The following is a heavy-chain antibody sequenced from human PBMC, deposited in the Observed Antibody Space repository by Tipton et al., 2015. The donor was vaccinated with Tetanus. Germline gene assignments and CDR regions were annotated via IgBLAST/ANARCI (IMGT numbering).Heavy chain of an antibody. CDR3: ARDRGVRGGYYYYHGMDV. Sequence: TLSLTCAVSGGSISSGGYSWTWIRQPPGKGLQWIGYMYYSGTTHYNPSLKSRVTISIDRSKNKLSLKLTSVTAADTAVYYCARDRGVRGGYYYYHGMDVWGQGTTVTVSS. CDR1: GGSISSGGYS. CDR2: MYYSGTT. D-gene: IGHD3-10*01. J-gene: IGHJ6*02. V-gene: IGHV4-30-2*01.